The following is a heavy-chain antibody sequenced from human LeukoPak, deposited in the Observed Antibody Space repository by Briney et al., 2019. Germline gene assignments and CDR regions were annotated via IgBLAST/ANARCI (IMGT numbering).Heavy chain of an antibody. CDR1: GYTFTGYY. CDR2: INPNSGGT. CDR3: ARERTEDFDY. D-gene: IGHD2-15*01. V-gene: IGHV1-2*04. J-gene: IGHJ4*02. Sequence: ASVKVSCKASGYTFTGYYVHWVRQAPGQGLEWMGWINPNSGGTNYAQKFQGWVTMTRDTSKNQFSLKLSSVTAADTAVYYCARERTEDFDYWGQGTLVTVSS.